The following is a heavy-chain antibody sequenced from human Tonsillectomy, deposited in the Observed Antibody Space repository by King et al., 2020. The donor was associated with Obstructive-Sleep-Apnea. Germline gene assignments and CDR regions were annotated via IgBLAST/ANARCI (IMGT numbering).Heavy chain of an antibody. J-gene: IGHJ4*02. CDR1: GFTFSSYA. Sequence: VQLVESGGDLVQPGGSLRLSCAASGFTFSSYAMNWVRQAPGKGLELVSAIIGRGTSTYYADSVKGRLTISRDNSRSSLYLQLNSLRAEDTAVYYCAKCYDSSLTAIDYWGLGTLVTVSS. D-gene: IGHD3-22*01. V-gene: IGHV3-23*04. CDR2: IIGRGTST. CDR3: AKCYDSSLTAIDY.